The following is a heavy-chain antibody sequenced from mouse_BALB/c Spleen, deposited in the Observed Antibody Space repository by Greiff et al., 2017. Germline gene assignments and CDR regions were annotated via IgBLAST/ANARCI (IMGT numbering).Heavy chain of an antibody. D-gene: IGHD2-3*01. CDR2: ISSGGSYT. CDR3: ARQDGYYAMDY. Sequence: DVQLVESGGGLVKPGGSLKLSCAASGFTFSSYAMSWVRQTPEKRLEWVATISSGGSYTYYPDSVKGRFTISRDNAKNTLYLQMSSLRSEDTAMYYCARQDGYYAMDYWGQGTSVTVSS. CDR1: GFTFSSYA. V-gene: IGHV5-9-3*01. J-gene: IGHJ4*01.